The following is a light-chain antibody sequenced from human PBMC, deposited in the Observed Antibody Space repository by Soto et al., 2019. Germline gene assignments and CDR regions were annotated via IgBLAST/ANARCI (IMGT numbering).Light chain of an antibody. Sequence: IVMTQSPATLAGSPGETVTLSCRASQSLSGNLAWYQQKPGQAPRLLIFRASTRATGVPARFGGRGSGTEFALTTSGLQSEDFAVFYCQQYSKWSPWTFGPGTKVEIK. CDR3: QQYSKWSPWT. V-gene: IGKV3-15*01. CDR1: QSLSGN. J-gene: IGKJ1*01. CDR2: RAS.